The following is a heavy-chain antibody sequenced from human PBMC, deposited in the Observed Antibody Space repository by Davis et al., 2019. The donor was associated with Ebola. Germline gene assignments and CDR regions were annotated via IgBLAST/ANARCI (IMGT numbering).Heavy chain of an antibody. V-gene: IGHV5-51*07. J-gene: IGHJ3*02. Sequence: GESLKISCKDSGNSFTSHWIGWVHQMPGKGLDWMGIIYTGDSDTRYSPSFQGQVTISADKSMKTAFLQWSSLKASDSGMYYCASLRRTITGMDDGFDIWGQGTMVTVSS. CDR2: IYTGDSDT. CDR3: ASLRRTITGMDDGFDI. D-gene: IGHD2-8*02. CDR1: GNSFTSHW.